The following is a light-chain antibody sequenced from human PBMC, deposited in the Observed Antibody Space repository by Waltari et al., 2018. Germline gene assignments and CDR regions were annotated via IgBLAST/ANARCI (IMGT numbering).Light chain of an antibody. Sequence: EIVLTQSPATLSLSQGERATLSCRASQSVGNFLAWYQLKPGQPPRLLIYDSSSRATGIPPRFSGSGSGTDFTLTISSLEPEDFAVYYCQHRSKWPPLTFGGGTKVEIK. CDR2: DSS. CDR1: QSVGNF. CDR3: QHRSKWPPLT. V-gene: IGKV3-11*01. J-gene: IGKJ4*01.